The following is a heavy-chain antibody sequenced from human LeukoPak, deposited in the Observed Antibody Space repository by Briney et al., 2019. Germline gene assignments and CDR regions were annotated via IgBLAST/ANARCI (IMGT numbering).Heavy chain of an antibody. Sequence: GGSLRLSCAASGFTFSTYGMAWVCQAPGKGMEWVSVISDSGDSTYYANSVKGRFTTSRDNSKNTVSLQMNSLSAEDTATYYCASEDSRIDYSGQGTLVTVSS. CDR1: GFTFSTYG. CDR2: ISDSGDST. CDR3: ASEDSRIDY. V-gene: IGHV3-23*01. J-gene: IGHJ4*02. D-gene: IGHD6-13*01.